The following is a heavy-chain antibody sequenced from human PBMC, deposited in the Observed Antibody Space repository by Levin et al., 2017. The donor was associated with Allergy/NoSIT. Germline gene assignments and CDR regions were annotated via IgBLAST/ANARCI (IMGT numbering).Heavy chain of an antibody. D-gene: IGHD6-13*01. Sequence: LSLTCAASGFTFDDYAMHWVRQVPGKGLEWVSDISWNSGTRTYADSVKGRFTISRDNAKISLFLQMHSLRPEDTALYYCAKDASASAAGNNYFDYWGQGTLVTVSS. J-gene: IGHJ4*02. CDR2: ISWNSGTR. CDR1: GFTFDDYA. V-gene: IGHV3-9*01. CDR3: AKDASASAAGNNYFDY.